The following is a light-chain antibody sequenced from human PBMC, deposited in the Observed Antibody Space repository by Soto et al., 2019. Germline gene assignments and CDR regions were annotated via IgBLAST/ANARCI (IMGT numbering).Light chain of an antibody. J-gene: IGLJ2*01. Sequence: QSVLTQPPSASGTPGQRVTISCSGSSSNIGSNYVYWYQQLPGTAPKLLIYRNNQRPSGVPDRFSGSKSGTSASLAISGLRSEDVADYYCAAWDDSLSGQVFGGGTQLTVL. V-gene: IGLV1-47*01. CDR3: AAWDDSLSGQV. CDR1: SSNIGSNY. CDR2: RNN.